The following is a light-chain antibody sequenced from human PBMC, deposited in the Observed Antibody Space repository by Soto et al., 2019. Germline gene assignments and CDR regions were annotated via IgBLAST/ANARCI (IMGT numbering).Light chain of an antibody. V-gene: IGKV3-20*01. Sequence: EIVLTQSPGTLSLSPGERATVSCRASQSVSSSYLAWYQQKPGQAPRLLIYGASSRATGIPDRFSGGGSGADFTLTISRPECEDFAVYYCQQYGSSPFTFGPGTKVDIK. J-gene: IGKJ3*01. CDR1: QSVSSSY. CDR2: GAS. CDR3: QQYGSSPFT.